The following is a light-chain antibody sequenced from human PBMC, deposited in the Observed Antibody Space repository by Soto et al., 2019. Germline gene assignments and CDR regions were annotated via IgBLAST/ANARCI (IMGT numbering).Light chain of an antibody. J-gene: IGKJ1*01. CDR2: MGS. Sequence: EIVMTQSPLSLSVTPGEPASISCRSSQSLLHSNGYNCLDWYLQKPGQSPQLLIHMGSSRAPGVPDRFSGSGSGTDFTLKISRVEAEDVGVYYCMQALQTPPTFGQGTKVDIK. V-gene: IGKV2-28*01. CDR3: MQALQTPPT. CDR1: QSLLHSNGYNC.